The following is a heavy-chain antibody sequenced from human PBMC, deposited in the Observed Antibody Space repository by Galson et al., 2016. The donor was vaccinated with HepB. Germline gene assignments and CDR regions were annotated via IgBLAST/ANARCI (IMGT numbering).Heavy chain of an antibody. CDR3: ATRWDWYFDL. CDR2: FDPNEADT. D-gene: IGHD1-26*01. CDR1: GYRLSDSS. J-gene: IGHJ2*01. Sequence: SCKVSGYRLSDSSIHWVRQAPGKGLEWMGGFDPNEADTSYARKFQGRVTLTADRSTNTVYMELNSLRSGDTAVYFCATRWDWYFDLWGRGTLITVSS. V-gene: IGHV1-24*01.